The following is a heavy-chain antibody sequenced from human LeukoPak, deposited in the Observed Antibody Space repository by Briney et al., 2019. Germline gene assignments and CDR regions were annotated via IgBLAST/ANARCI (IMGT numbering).Heavy chain of an antibody. CDR1: GGSISSYY. CDR3: ARQAVLSRDYYYYYMDV. J-gene: IGHJ6*03. Sequence: PSETLSLTCTVSGGSISSYYWSWIRQPPGKGLEWIGYIYYSGSTNYNPSLKSRVTISVDTSKNQFSLKLSSVTAEDTAVYYCARQAVLSRDYYYYYMDVWGKGTTVTVSS. D-gene: IGHD6-25*01. V-gene: IGHV4-59*08. CDR2: IYYSGST.